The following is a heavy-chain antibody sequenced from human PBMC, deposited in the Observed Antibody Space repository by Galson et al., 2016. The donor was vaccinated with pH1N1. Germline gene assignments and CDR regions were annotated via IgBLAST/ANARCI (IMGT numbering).Heavy chain of an antibody. J-gene: IGHJ6*02. CDR1: GFTFSNYG. CDR3: AKVWGPYSGNFPFNNYYTLDV. V-gene: IGHV3-33*06. Sequence: SLRLSCAASGFTFSNYGMHWVRQAPGKGLEWVAVIWFDGRHTYYADSVKGRFTISTDNSKNTLYLQMNSLRGEDTAVYYCAKVWGPYSGNFPFNNYYTLDVWGQGTKVTVSS. CDR2: IWFDGRHT. D-gene: IGHD1-26*01.